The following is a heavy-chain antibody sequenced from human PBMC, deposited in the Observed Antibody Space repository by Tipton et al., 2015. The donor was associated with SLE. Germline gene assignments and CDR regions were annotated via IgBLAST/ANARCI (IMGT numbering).Heavy chain of an antibody. J-gene: IGHJ5*02. CDR3: ARPRNWARGGWFDP. CDR2: INYDGNT. Sequence: TLSLTCTVSGDSVSSGGFYWSWIRQHPGKGLEWIGYINYDGNTSYNPSLKSRVTISMDTSTNQFSLKLSSVTAADTAVYYCARPRNWARGGWFDPWGQGTLVTVSS. V-gene: IGHV4-31*03. D-gene: IGHD3-16*01. CDR1: GDSVSSGGFY.